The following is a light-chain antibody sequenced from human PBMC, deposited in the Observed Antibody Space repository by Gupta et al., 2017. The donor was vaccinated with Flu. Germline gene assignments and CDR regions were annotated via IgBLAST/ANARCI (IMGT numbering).Light chain of an antibody. CDR2: GAS. J-gene: IGKJ2*01. Sequence: EIVMTQSPATLSVSLGERATLSCRASQSITNNLAWYQQKPGQAPRLLIYGASTRATGIPARFSGSGSGTEFTLTISSRQSEDSAVYYCQRYNNWPPYTFGQGTKLEIK. CDR3: QRYNNWPPYT. CDR1: QSITNN. V-gene: IGKV3-15*01.